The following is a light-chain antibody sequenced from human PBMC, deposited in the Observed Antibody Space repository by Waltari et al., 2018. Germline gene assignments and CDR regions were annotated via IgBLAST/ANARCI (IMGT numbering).Light chain of an antibody. V-gene: IGKV3-11*01. J-gene: IGKJ4*01. Sequence: DIVFTQSPATLSLSPGERATLSCRASQSVSSYLAWYQQKPGQAPRLLIYDASNRAAGIPARFSGSGSGTDFTLTSSSLEPEDFAVYYCQHRRNWPLTFGGGTKVEIK. CDR3: QHRRNWPLT. CDR1: QSVSSY. CDR2: DAS.